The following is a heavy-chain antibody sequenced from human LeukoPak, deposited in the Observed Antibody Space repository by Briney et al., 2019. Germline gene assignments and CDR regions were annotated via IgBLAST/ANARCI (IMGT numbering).Heavy chain of an antibody. V-gene: IGHV1-18*01. Sequence: EASVKVSCKASGYTFTSYGISWVRQAPGQGLEWMGWISAYNGNTNYAQKLQGRVTMTTDTSTSTAYMELRSLRSDDTAVYYCARDLVGNYYSSSWYGYYYYYMDVWGKGTTVTVSS. D-gene: IGHD6-13*01. CDR3: ARDLVGNYYSSSWYGYYYYYMDV. J-gene: IGHJ6*03. CDR2: ISAYNGNT. CDR1: GYTFTSYG.